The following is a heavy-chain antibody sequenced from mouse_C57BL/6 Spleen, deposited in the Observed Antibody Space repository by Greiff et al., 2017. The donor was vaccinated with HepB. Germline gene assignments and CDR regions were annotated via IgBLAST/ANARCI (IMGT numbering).Heavy chain of an antibody. J-gene: IGHJ2*01. Sequence: VQLQQSGAELARPGASVKLSCKASGYTFTSYGIRWVKQRTGKGLEWIGEMYPRSGNTYYNEKFKGKATLTADKSSSKAYMAIRSLTSEDSAVYFCTERGSMVTGYFDYGGKGTTPAVSS. CDR2: MYPRSGNT. CDR3: TERGSMVTGYFDY. V-gene: IGHV1-81*01. CDR1: GYTFTSYG. D-gene: IGHD2-2*01.